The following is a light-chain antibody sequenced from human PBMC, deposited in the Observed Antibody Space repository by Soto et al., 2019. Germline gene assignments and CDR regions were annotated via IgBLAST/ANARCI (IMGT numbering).Light chain of an antibody. CDR2: DSN. V-gene: IGLV1-51*01. J-gene: IGLJ2*01. CDR3: GTWDSGLNTGI. CDR1: SSNIGESF. Sequence: QSVLTQPPSVSVAPGQKVTISCSGTSSNIGESFVSWYQQLPGTAPKLLIYDSNKRPSGIPDRFSGSQSGTSATLAITGLQTGDEADYYCGTWDSGLNTGIFGGGTKVTVL.